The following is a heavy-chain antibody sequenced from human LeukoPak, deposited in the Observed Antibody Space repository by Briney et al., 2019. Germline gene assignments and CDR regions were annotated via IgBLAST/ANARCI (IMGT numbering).Heavy chain of an antibody. CDR2: IYYSGST. CDR3: ARDRGYCSGGSCHNWFDP. CDR1: GGSISSYY. Sequence: AEPLSLTCTVSGGSISSYYWSWLRQPPGKGLEWIGYIYYSGSTNYNPSLKSRVTISVDTYKNQFSLKLSSVTAADTAVYYCARDRGYCSGGSCHNWFDPWGQGTLVTVSS. D-gene: IGHD2-15*01. V-gene: IGHV4-59*01. J-gene: IGHJ5*02.